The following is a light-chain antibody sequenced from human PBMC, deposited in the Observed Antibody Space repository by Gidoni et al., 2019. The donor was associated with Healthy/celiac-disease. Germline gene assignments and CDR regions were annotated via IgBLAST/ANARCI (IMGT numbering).Light chain of an antibody. V-gene: IGKV1-39*01. Sequence: DIQMTQSPSSLSASVGDRVTITCRASQRISSYLNWYQQKPGKAPKLLIYAASSLQSGVPSRFSGSGSGTDFNLTISSLQPEDFATYYCQQSYSTPQTFGQGTKLEIK. CDR3: QQSYSTPQT. CDR1: QRISSY. CDR2: AAS. J-gene: IGKJ2*01.